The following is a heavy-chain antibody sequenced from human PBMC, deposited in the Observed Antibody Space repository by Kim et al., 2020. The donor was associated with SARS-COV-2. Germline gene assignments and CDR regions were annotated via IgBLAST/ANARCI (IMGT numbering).Heavy chain of an antibody. V-gene: IGHV3-15*01. Sequence: GGSLRLSCAASGFTFSNAWMSWVRQAPGKGLEWVGRIKSKTDGGTTDYAAPVKGRFTISRDDSKNTLYLQMNSLKTEDTAVYYCTTLLRYFDWLAVKYYYYGMDVWGQGTTVTVPS. J-gene: IGHJ6*02. CDR1: GFTFSNAW. D-gene: IGHD3-9*01. CDR3: TTLLRYFDWLAVKYYYYGMDV. CDR2: IKSKTDGGTT.